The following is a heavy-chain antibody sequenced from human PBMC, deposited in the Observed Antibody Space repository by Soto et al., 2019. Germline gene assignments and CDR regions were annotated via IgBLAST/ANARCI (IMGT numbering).Heavy chain of an antibody. CDR3: AREYCSSTCCYLGGMDV. CDR1: GFTFSSYG. J-gene: IGHJ6*02. D-gene: IGHD2-2*01. Sequence: QVQLVESGGGVVQPGRSLRLSCAASGFTFSSYGMHWVRQAPGKGLEWVAVIWYDGSNKYYADSVKGRFTISRDNSKNTLYLQMNSLRAEDTAVYYCAREYCSSTCCYLGGMDVWGQGTTVTVSS. V-gene: IGHV3-33*01. CDR2: IWYDGSNK.